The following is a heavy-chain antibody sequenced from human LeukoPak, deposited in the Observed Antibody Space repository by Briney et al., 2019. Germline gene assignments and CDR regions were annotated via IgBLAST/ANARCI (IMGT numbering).Heavy chain of an antibody. CDR2: IIPIFGTA. D-gene: IGHD2-2*01. Sequence: SVKVSCKASGGTFSSYAISWVRQAPGQGLEWMGGIIPIFGTANYAQKFQGRVTITADESTSTAYMELSSPRSEDTAVYYCARETIVVVPAAITLSANWFDPWGQGTLVTVSS. CDR1: GGTFSSYA. J-gene: IGHJ5*02. CDR3: ARETIVVVPAAITLSANWFDP. V-gene: IGHV1-69*13.